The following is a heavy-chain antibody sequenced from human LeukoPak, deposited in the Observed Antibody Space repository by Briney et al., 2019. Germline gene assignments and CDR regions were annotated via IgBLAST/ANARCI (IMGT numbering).Heavy chain of an antibody. CDR3: AKDLYSSSHPGDYYYGMDV. Sequence: GGSLRLSCAASGFTFSSYSMNWVRQAPGKGREWVSSISSSSSYIYYADSVKGRFTISRDNAKNSLYLQMNSLRAEDTAVYYCAKDLYSSSHPGDYYYGMDVWGQGTTVTVSS. CDR2: ISSSSSYI. J-gene: IGHJ6*02. CDR1: GFTFSSYS. D-gene: IGHD6-13*01. V-gene: IGHV3-21*01.